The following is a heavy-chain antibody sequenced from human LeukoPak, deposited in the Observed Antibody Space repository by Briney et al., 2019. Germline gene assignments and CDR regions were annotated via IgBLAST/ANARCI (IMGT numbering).Heavy chain of an antibody. Sequence: GGSLRLXCAASGFTFSNYAMSWVRQAPGKGLEWVSAISGNGGGTYYTDSVKGRFTISRDNSKNTLYLQMNSLRAEDTAIYYCAKGQSVTSPSYWGQGTLVTVSS. V-gene: IGHV3-23*01. J-gene: IGHJ4*02. CDR1: GFTFSNYA. D-gene: IGHD1-14*01. CDR3: AKGQSVTSPSY. CDR2: ISGNGGGT.